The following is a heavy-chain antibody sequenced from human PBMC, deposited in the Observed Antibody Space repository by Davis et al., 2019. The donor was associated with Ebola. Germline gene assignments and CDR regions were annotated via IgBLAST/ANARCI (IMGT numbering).Heavy chain of an antibody. D-gene: IGHD5-18*01. CDR3: AREFADTAVGYYYYMDV. CDR1: GFTFSSHW. CDR2: INSDGSST. J-gene: IGHJ6*03. V-gene: IGHV3-74*01. Sequence: GESLKISCAASGFTFSSHWMHWVRQAPGKGLVWVSRINSDGSSTSYADSVRGRFTISRDNSKNTLYLQMNSLRAEDTAVYYCAREFADTAVGYYYYMDVWGKGTTVTVSS.